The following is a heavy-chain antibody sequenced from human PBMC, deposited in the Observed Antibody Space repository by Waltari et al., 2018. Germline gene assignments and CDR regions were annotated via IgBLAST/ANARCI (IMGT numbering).Heavy chain of an antibody. CDR3: AKASGSYDEPTEY. CDR1: GFTFRSYG. J-gene: IGHJ4*02. V-gene: IGHV3-33*08. Sequence: QVQMVESGGGVVQPGRSLRLSCSASGFTFRSYGMHWVRQAPGKGLEWVAVIWYDGSNKYCADSVLGRFTVSRDNSKNTLFLQMNSLRPEDTAMYYCAKASGSYDEPTEYWGQGTLVTVSS. D-gene: IGHD1-26*01. CDR2: IWYDGSNK.